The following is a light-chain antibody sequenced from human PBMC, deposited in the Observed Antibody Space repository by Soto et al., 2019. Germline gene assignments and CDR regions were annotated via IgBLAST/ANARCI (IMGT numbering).Light chain of an antibody. V-gene: IGLV2-14*01. CDR3: SSYSSTSTRV. Sequence: QSVLTQPASVSGSPGQSITISCTGTSSDVGGYNSVSWYQQYPGTAPKLMIYDVSYRPSGISTRFSGSKSGDTASLTISGLQADDEADSFCSSYSSTSTRVYGGGTKLTVL. J-gene: IGLJ3*02. CDR1: SSDVGGYNS. CDR2: DVS.